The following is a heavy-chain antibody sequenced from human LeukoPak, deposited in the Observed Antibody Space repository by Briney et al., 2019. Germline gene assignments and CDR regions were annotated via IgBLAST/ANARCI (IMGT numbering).Heavy chain of an antibody. CDR2: IIPILGIA. V-gene: IGHV1-69*04. Sequence: SVKVSCKASGGTFSSYAISWVRQAPGQGLEWMGRIIPILGIANYAQKFQGRVTITADKSTSTAYMELSSLRSEDTAVYYCARDRVVVPAAPLGFDPWGQGTPVTVSS. D-gene: IGHD2-2*01. CDR3: ARDRVVVPAAPLGFDP. J-gene: IGHJ5*02. CDR1: GGTFSSYA.